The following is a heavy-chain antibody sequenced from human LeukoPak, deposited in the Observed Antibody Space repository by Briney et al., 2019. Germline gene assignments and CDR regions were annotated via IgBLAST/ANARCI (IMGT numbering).Heavy chain of an antibody. CDR1: GGSISSYY. CDR2: IYCSGST. Sequence: PSETLSLTCTVSGGSISSYYWSWIRQPPGKGLEWIGYIYCSGSTNYNPSLNSRVTISVDTSKNQFSLKLSSVTAADTAVYYCARARSPFLGYCSSTSCEGQYYFDYWGQGTLVTVSS. J-gene: IGHJ4*02. V-gene: IGHV4-59*01. D-gene: IGHD2-2*01. CDR3: ARARSPFLGYCSSTSCEGQYYFDY.